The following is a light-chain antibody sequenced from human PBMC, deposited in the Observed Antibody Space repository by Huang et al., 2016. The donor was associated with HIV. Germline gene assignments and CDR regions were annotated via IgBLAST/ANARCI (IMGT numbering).Light chain of an antibody. CDR3: QQDGSPPT. V-gene: IGKV3-20*01. J-gene: IGKJ4*01. Sequence: EIVLTQSPGTLSLSPGERATLSCRASQSVNYLAWYQQKPGQAPRLLIYGASSRATGIPDRFSGSGSGTDFTLTISRLEPEDFAVYHCQQDGSPPTFGGGTKVEIK. CDR1: QSVNY. CDR2: GAS.